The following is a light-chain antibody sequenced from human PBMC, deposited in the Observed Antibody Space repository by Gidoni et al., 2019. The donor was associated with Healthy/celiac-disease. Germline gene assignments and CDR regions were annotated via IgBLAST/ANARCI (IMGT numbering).Light chain of an antibody. Sequence: EIQMNQFPFSLSASVGDRVTITCRASQSISSYLNWYQQKPGKAPKLLIYAASSLQSGVPSRFSGSGSGTDFTFTISSLQPEDFATYYCQQSYSTLLTFGGGTKVEIK. CDR1: QSISSY. CDR3: QQSYSTLLT. J-gene: IGKJ4*01. CDR2: AAS. V-gene: IGKV1-39*01.